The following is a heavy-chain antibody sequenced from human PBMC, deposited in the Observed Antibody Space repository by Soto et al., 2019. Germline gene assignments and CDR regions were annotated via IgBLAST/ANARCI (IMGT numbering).Heavy chain of an antibody. V-gene: IGHV3-23*01. Sequence: GGSLRLSCAASGFTFTNYAMSWVRQAPGKGLKWVSAISGSGGSTYYADSVKGRFTISRDNSKNTLYLQMNSLRAEDTAVYYCAKDVEYYDSSGYYGIGMDVWGQGTTVTVSS. CDR1: GFTFTNYA. D-gene: IGHD3-22*01. CDR3: AKDVEYYDSSGYYGIGMDV. J-gene: IGHJ6*02. CDR2: ISGSGGST.